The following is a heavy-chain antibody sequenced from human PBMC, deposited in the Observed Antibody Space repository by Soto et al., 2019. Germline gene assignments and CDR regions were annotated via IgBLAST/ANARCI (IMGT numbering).Heavy chain of an antibody. CDR3: VRDSGWPILNFAS. CDR2: ASYDGSET. CDR1: GFDFRSYG. V-gene: IGHV3-30*03. Sequence: PGGSLRLSCAASGFDFRSYGIHWVRQAPGRGLEWVAAASYDGSETYYADSAKGRFTVSKEISKNTVFLQMNALRHEDTALYFCVRDSGWPILNFASWGQGTLVTVSS. D-gene: IGHD3-10*01. J-gene: IGHJ4*02.